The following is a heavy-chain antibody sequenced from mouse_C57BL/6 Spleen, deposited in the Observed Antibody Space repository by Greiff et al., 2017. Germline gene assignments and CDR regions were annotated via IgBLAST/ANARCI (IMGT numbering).Heavy chain of an antibody. V-gene: IGHV1-81*01. Sequence: QVQLQQSGAELARPGASVKLSCKASGYTFTSYGISWVKQRTGQGLEWIGEIYPRSGNTYYNEKFKGKATLTADKSSSTAYMELRSLTSEDSAVYFCARGGYDEGWYFDVWGTGTTVTVSS. CDR3: ARGGYDEGWYFDV. CDR2: IYPRSGNT. CDR1: GYTFTSYG. J-gene: IGHJ1*03. D-gene: IGHD2-2*01.